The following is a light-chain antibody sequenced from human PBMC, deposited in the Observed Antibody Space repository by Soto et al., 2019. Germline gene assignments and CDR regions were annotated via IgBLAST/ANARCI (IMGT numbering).Light chain of an antibody. Sequence: EIVMTQSPATLSVSPGERATLSCRASQSVGSNLAWYQQKPGQAPRLLMYGASTRATGVPARFSGSGSGAESTLTISSLQSEDFAVYYCQQYNNRPPWTFGQGTKVEIE. J-gene: IGKJ1*01. CDR2: GAS. CDR3: QQYNNRPPWT. CDR1: QSVGSN. V-gene: IGKV3-15*01.